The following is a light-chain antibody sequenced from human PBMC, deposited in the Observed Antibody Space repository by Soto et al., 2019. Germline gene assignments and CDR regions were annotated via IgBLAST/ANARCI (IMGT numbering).Light chain of an antibody. Sequence: EIVLTQSPGTLSLSPGERATLSCRASQSVSSNYLAWYQQKPGQAPRLLIYDTSSRASDIPDRFSGSGSGTDFTLTISRLEPEDFALYFCQQYGSSPTFGQGTKVEIK. CDR1: QSVSSNY. V-gene: IGKV3-20*01. J-gene: IGKJ1*01. CDR2: DTS. CDR3: QQYGSSPT.